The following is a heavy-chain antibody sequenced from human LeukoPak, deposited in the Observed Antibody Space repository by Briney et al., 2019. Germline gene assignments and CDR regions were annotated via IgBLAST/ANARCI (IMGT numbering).Heavy chain of an antibody. D-gene: IGHD3-22*01. V-gene: IGHV4-39*07. J-gene: IGHJ4*02. CDR2: IYYSGST. CDR3: ARLPDYYDSSGYYI. Sequence: SETLSLTCTVSGGSISSSSYYWGWIRQPPGKGLEWIGSIYYSGSTYYNPSLKSRVTISVDTSKNQFSLKLSSVTAADTAVYYCARLPDYYDSSGYYIWGQGTLVTVSS. CDR1: GGSISSSSYY.